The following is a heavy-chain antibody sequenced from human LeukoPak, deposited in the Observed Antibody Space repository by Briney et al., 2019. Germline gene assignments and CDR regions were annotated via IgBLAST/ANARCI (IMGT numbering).Heavy chain of an antibody. CDR2: INHSGST. D-gene: IGHD5-18*01. CDR3: ARVGYSYGYFDY. CDR1: GGSFSGYY. Sequence: SETLSLTCAVYGGSFSGYYWSWIRQPPGKGLEWIGEINHSGSTNYNPSLKSRVSISVDTSKNQFSLKLSSVTAADTAVYYCARVGYSYGYFDYWGQGTLVTVSS. V-gene: IGHV4-34*01. J-gene: IGHJ4*02.